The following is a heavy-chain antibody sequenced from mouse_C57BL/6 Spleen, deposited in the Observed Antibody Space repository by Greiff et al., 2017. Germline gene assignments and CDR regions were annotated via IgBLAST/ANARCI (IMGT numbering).Heavy chain of an antibody. V-gene: IGHV1-50*01. Sequence: VQLQQPGAELVKPGASVKLSCKASGYTFTSYWMQWVKQRPGQGLEWIGEIDPSDSYTNYNQKFKGKATLTVDTSSSTAYMQLSSLTSEDSAVYYCARRTGDGYFFFDYWGQATTLTVSS. J-gene: IGHJ2*01. CDR2: IDPSDSYT. D-gene: IGHD2-3*01. CDR1: GYTFTSYW. CDR3: ARRTGDGYFFFDY.